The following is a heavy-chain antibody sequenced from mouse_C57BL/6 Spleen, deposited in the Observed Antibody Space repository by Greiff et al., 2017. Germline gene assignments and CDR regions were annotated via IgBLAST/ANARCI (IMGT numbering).Heavy chain of an antibody. J-gene: IGHJ2*01. CDR1: GYTFTSYW. V-gene: IGHV1-55*01. CDR3: SRITTVVAPYYFYY. D-gene: IGHD1-1*01. CDR2: IYPGSGST. Sequence: QVQLQQPGAELVKPGASVKMSCKASGYTFTSYWITWVKQRPGQGLEWIGDIYPGSGSTNYNEKFKSKATLTVDTSSSTAYMQLSSLTSEDSAVYYCSRITTVVAPYYFYYWGQGTTLTVSS.